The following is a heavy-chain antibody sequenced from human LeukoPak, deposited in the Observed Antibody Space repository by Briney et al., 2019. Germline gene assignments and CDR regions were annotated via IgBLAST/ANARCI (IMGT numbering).Heavy chain of an antibody. CDR1: GFTFSSYG. J-gene: IGHJ4*02. V-gene: IGHV3-30*18. CDR2: ISYDGSSK. D-gene: IGHD6-19*01. Sequence: GGSLRLSCAASGFTFSSYGMHWVRQAPGKGLEWVAVISYDGSSKYYADSVKGRFTISRDNSKNTLYLQMNSLRAEDTAVYYCAKESEYSSGWSHFDYWGQGTLVTVSS. CDR3: AKESEYSSGWSHFDY.